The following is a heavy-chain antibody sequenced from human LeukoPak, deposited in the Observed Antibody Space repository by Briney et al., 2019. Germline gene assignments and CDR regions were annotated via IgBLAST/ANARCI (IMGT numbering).Heavy chain of an antibody. CDR1: GFTFSSYA. V-gene: IGHV3-23*01. Sequence: GGSLRLSCAASGFTFSSYAMSWVRQAPGKRLEWVSAISGSGGSTYYADSVKGRFTISRDNSKNTLYLQMNSLRAEDTAVYYCAKDIWFGDYYYYGMDVWGQGTTVTVSS. CDR3: AKDIWFGDYYYYGMDV. D-gene: IGHD3-10*01. CDR2: ISGSGGST. J-gene: IGHJ6*02.